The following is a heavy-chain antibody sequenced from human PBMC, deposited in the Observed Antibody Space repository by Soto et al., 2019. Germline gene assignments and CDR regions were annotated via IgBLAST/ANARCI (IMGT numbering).Heavy chain of an antibody. Sequence: GSLRLSCAASGFTFSAFNMNWVRQAPGKGLEWVSYISTSSSNIYYADSVKGRFTISRDNAKSSLHLQMNSLRVEDTAVYYCARDPPYSGYDYQFDYWGQGTLVTSPQ. CDR3: ARDPPYSGYDYQFDY. D-gene: IGHD5-12*01. CDR1: GFTFSAFN. V-gene: IGHV3-48*04. J-gene: IGHJ4*02. CDR2: ISTSSSNI.